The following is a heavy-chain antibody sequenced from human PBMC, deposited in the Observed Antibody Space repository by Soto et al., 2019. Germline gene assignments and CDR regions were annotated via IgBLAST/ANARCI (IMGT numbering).Heavy chain of an antibody. V-gene: IGHV3-49*04. J-gene: IGHJ4*02. CDR2: IRSEANGGTT. CDR1: GFTFADYT. D-gene: IGHD1-26*01. Sequence: PGGSLRLSCTGSGFTFADYTMSWVRQAPGKGLEWVGLIRSEANGGTTHYAASVHGGFIISRDDSRGIAFLQMNNLKSEDTAVYHCTRVGKFDCWGQGTLVTVDS. CDR3: TRVGKFDC.